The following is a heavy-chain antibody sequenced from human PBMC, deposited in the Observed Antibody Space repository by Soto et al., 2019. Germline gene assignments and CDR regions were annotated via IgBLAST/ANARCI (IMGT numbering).Heavy chain of an antibody. CDR1: GGSISSYY. CDR3: ASAMVRGVIALHY. V-gene: IGHV4-59*08. D-gene: IGHD3-10*01. Sequence: QVQLQESGPGLVKPSETLSLTCTVSGGSISSYYWSWIRQPPGKGLEWIGYVYYSGSTNYNPSLKSRVTISVDTSKNQCSLQLSSVTAADTAVYYCASAMVRGVIALHYWGQGTLVTVSS. CDR2: VYYSGST. J-gene: IGHJ4*02.